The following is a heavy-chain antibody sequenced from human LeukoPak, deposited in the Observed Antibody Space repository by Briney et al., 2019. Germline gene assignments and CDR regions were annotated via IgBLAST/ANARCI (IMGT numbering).Heavy chain of an antibody. V-gene: IGHV2-5*01. D-gene: IGHD3-3*01. J-gene: IGHJ4*02. CDR3: AHTYDFWSGYYSNVIFDN. Sequence: SGPTLVNPTQTLTLTCTFSGFSLSTSGVGVGWIRQPPGKALERLALIYWNDDRRYSPSLKSRLTITKDTSKNQVVLTMTNMDPVDTATYYCAHTYDFWSGYYSNVIFDNWGQGTLVTVSS. CDR1: GFSLSTSGVG. CDR2: IYWNDDR.